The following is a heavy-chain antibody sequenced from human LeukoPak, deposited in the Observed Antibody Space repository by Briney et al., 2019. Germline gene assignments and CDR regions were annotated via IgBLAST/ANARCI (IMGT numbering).Heavy chain of an antibody. CDR3: ARGRRRRSGYYDSSGYPYFDY. Sequence: SETLSLTCTVSGGSISSSSYYWSWIRQPPGKGLEWIGEINHSGSTNYNPSLKSRVTISVDTSKNQFSLKLSSVTAADTAVYYCARGRRRRSGYYDSSGYPYFDYWGQGTLVTVSS. D-gene: IGHD3-22*01. J-gene: IGHJ4*02. CDR1: GGSISSSSYY. V-gene: IGHV4-39*07. CDR2: INHSGST.